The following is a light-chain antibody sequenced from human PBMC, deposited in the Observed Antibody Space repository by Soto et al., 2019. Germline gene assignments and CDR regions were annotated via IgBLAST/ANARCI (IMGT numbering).Light chain of an antibody. CDR1: HSVSSN. Sequence: EIVLTQSPATLSVSPGERATLSCRASHSVSSNLAWFQQKPGQAPRLLIYDASTRATRIPARFSGSGSGTEFTLTISSLQSEDFAVYYCQHYNSWPLYTFAKGTKLEIK. J-gene: IGKJ2*01. CDR2: DAS. CDR3: QHYNSWPLYT. V-gene: IGKV3-15*01.